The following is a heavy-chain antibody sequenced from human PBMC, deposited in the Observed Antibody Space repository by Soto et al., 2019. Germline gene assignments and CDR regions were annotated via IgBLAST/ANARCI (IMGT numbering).Heavy chain of an antibody. CDR1: GFTFSSYA. CDR2: ISYDGSNK. J-gene: IGHJ6*02. CDR3: AREREGYGMDV. V-gene: IGHV3-30-3*01. Sequence: GGSLRLSCAASGFTFSSYAMHWVRQAPGKGLEWVAVISYDGSNKYYADSVKGRFTISRDNSKNTLYLQMNSLRAEDTAVYYCAREREGYGMDVWGQGTTVTVSS.